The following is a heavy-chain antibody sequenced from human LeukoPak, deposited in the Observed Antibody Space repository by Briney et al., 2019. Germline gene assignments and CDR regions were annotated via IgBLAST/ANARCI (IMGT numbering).Heavy chain of an antibody. D-gene: IGHD5-12*01. CDR1: GFTFSSYA. Sequence: GGSLRLSCAASGFTFSSYAMSWVRQAPGKGLEWVSAISGSGGSTYYADSVKGRFTISRDNSKNTLYLQMNSLRAEDTAVYYCAKDSMVASRMGLLHDYWGQGTLVTVSS. V-gene: IGHV3-23*01. J-gene: IGHJ4*02. CDR2: ISGSGGST. CDR3: AKDSMVASRMGLLHDY.